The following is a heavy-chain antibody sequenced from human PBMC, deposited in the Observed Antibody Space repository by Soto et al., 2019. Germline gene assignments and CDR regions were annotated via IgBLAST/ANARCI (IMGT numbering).Heavy chain of an antibody. J-gene: IGHJ4*02. CDR2: ISAHNGNT. CDR3: ARGRYGDY. V-gene: IGHV1-18*01. Sequence: QVHLVQSGAEVKKPGASVKVSCQGSGYAFTTYGITWVRQAPGQGLEWMGWISAHNGNTNYAQKLQGRVTVTRDTSTSTGYMAQRSLRYDETAVYYCARGRYGDYWGQGAVVNVS. D-gene: IGHD1-1*01. CDR1: GYAFTTYG.